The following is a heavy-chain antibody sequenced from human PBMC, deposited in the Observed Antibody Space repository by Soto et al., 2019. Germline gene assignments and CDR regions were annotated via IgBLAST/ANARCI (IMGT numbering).Heavy chain of an antibody. CDR1: GFTFTNYW. CDR3: ARAHCSGGSCYFLLYYFDY. Sequence: PGESLKISCRGSGFTFTNYWIAWVRQMPGKGLEWMGIIYPGDSETSYSPSFQGQVIISADKSINTAYLQWSSLKASDTAMYYCARAHCSGGSCYFLLYYFDYWGQGTLVTVS. V-gene: IGHV5-51*01. D-gene: IGHD2-15*01. CDR2: IYPGDSET. J-gene: IGHJ4*02.